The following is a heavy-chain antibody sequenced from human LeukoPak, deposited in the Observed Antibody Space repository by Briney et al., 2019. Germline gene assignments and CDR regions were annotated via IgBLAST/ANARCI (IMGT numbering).Heavy chain of an antibody. J-gene: IGHJ3*02. CDR2: IYSSDAT. Sequence: GGSLRLSCAASGFTFSGYAMNWVRQAPGKGLEWVSHIYSSDATYADSVKGRFSLSRDNAKNSLFLQMNSLRDEDTAVYYCARDLHYAFDIWGQGTMVTVSS. D-gene: IGHD3-10*01. CDR3: ARDLHYAFDI. CDR1: GFTFSGYA. V-gene: IGHV3-48*02.